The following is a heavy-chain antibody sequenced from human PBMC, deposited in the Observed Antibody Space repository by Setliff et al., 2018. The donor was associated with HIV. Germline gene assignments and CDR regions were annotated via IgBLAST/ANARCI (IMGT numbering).Heavy chain of an antibody. V-gene: IGHV4-34*01. D-gene: IGHD1-26*01. CDR3: ASLLVFPAGGLFDF. J-gene: IGHJ4*01. CDR2: INPNGDT. CDR1: GGSFSGHF. Sequence: PSETLSLTCAVYGGSFSGHFWTWIRQPPGKGLEWIGNINPNGDTNYNYISSMKGRLTLSLDTSKNQFSLTLRSVTAADTAAYYCASLLVFPAGGLFDFWGHGNLVTVSS.